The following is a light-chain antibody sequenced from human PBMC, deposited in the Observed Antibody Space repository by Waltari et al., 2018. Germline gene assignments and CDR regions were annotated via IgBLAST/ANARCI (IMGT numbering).Light chain of an antibody. CDR3: SSQSTKNGVI. Sequence: QSALTQPASVSGSPGQSITISCTGSSRDVAGDDSVSWYEDHPGQAPKVIIYDVNKRPSGVSDRFSGSKSGNTASLTISGLQAEDEATFYCSSQSTKNGVIFGGGTKVTVL. J-gene: IGLJ2*01. CDR1: SRDVAGDDS. CDR2: DVN. V-gene: IGLV2-14*03.